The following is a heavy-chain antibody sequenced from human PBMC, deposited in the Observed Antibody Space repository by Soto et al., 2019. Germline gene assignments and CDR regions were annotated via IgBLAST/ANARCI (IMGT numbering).Heavy chain of an antibody. CDR1: GCTYSSYA. V-gene: IGHV1-69*13. CDR2: IIPIFGTA. D-gene: IGHD3-10*01. CDR3: ACQHYYGSGPRGSPDGPYGTDV. Sequence: ASVKVSCKASGCTYSSYAISWVREAPGQGLEWMGGIIPIFGTANYAQKFQGRVTITADESTSTAYMELSSLRSEDTAVYYCACQHYYGSGPRGSPDGPYGTDVWYQGTTITVSS. J-gene: IGHJ6*02.